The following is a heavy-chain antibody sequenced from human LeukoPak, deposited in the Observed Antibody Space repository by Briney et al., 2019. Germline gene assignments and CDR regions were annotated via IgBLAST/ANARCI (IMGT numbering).Heavy chain of an antibody. D-gene: IGHD6-19*01. V-gene: IGHV1-8*03. CDR3: ARDSAVAGTRAWD. Sequence: ASVKVSCKASGYTFTSYDINWVRQATGQGLEWMGWMNPNSGNTGYAQKFQGRVTITRNTSISTAYMELSSLRSEDTAVYYCARDSAVAGTRAWDWGQGTLVTVSS. J-gene: IGHJ4*02. CDR2: MNPNSGNT. CDR1: GYTFTSYD.